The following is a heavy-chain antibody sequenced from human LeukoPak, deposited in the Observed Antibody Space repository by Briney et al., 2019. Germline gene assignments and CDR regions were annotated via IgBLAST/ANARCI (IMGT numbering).Heavy chain of an antibody. Sequence: PGGSLRLSCAASGFTFSSYWMHWVRQAPGKGLVWVSRINTDGSSTSYAASVKGRFTISRDNAKNTLYLQMNSLRAEDTAVYYCARDPHTTVTTWPPDAFDIWGQGTMVTVSS. CDR2: INTDGSST. CDR1: GFTFSSYW. V-gene: IGHV3-74*01. CDR3: ARDPHTTVTTWPPDAFDI. J-gene: IGHJ3*02. D-gene: IGHD4-17*01.